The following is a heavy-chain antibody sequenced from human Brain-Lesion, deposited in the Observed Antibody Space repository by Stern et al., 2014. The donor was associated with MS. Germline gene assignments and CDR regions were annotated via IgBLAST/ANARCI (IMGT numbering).Heavy chain of an antibody. V-gene: IGHV1-18*04. CDR2: ISAYTGNT. CDR3: ARRVYGDYAAYQDL. CDR1: GYTFTTYG. J-gene: IGHJ5*02. D-gene: IGHD4-17*01. Sequence: VQLVQSGGEVKKPGASVKVSCKASGYTFTTYGISWVRQAPGQGLEWMGWISAYTGNTNYAQNFQGRVTMTTDPATSTAYMDLRSLRPDDTAIYYCARRVYGDYAAYQDLWGQGTPVTVSS.